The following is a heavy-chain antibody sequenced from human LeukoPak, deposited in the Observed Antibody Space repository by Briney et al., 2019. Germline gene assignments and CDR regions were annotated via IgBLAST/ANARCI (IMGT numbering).Heavy chain of an antibody. CDR1: GGSISSYY. J-gene: IGHJ4*02. CDR3: ARESWHYYDRSGSYYFEY. V-gene: IGHV4-59*01. Sequence: PSETLSLTCTVPGGSISSYYWSWIRQPPGKGLEWIGYIYYSGSTNCNPSLKSRVTISVDTSKNQFSLKLSSVTAADTAVYYCARESWHYYDRSGSYYFEYWGQGTLVTVSS. D-gene: IGHD3-22*01. CDR2: IYYSGST.